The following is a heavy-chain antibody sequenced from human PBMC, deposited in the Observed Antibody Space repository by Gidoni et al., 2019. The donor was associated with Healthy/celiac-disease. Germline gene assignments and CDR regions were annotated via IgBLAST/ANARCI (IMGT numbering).Heavy chain of an antibody. Sequence: EVQLVESGGGLVTPGRSLRLSCAASGFTFDDYAMHWVRQAPGKGLEWVSGISWNSGSIGYADSVKGRFTISRDNAKNSLYLQMNSLRAEDTALYYCAKDRSGSSSTYFDYWGQGTLVTVSS. CDR2: ISWNSGSI. V-gene: IGHV3-9*01. CDR3: AKDRSGSSSTYFDY. CDR1: GFTFDDYA. J-gene: IGHJ4*02. D-gene: IGHD6-6*01.